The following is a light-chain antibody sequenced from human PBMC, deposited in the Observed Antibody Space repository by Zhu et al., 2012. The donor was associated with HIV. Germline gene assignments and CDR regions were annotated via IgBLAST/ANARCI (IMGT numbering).Light chain of an antibody. CDR3: QQFGSSPPT. Sequence: EIVLTQSPGTLSLPPGETATLSCRTSQVVNSNYLAWYQQKPGQAPRPVIYGASTRAAGIPDRFSGSGSGTDFTLTISRLEPEDFAVYSRQQFGSSPPTFGQGTKVE. CDR2: GAS. J-gene: IGKJ1*01. V-gene: IGKV3-20*01. CDR1: QVVNSNY.